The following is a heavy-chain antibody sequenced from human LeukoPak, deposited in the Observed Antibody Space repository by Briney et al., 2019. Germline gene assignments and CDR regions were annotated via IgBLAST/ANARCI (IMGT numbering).Heavy chain of an antibody. CDR2: IQYDGNDK. Sequence: PGGSLRLSCAASGFTFSSCAMHWVRQAPGKGLEWVALIQYDGNDKNYADSVKGRFTISRDNSKNTLYLQMNSLRAEDTAVYYCAKDLTGGWSLDYWGQGTLITVSS. D-gene: IGHD6-19*01. J-gene: IGHJ4*02. V-gene: IGHV3-30*02. CDR3: AKDLTGGWSLDY. CDR1: GFTFSSCA.